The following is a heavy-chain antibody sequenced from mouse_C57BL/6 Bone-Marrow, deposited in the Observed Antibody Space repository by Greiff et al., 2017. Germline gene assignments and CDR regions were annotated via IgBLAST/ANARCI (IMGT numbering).Heavy chain of an antibody. J-gene: IGHJ2*01. CDR3: ARSPRGLERAYYFDY. CDR2: IHPNSGST. D-gene: IGHD2-2*01. CDR1: GYTFTSYW. V-gene: IGHV1-64*01. Sequence: QVQLQQPGAELVKPGASVKLSCKASGYTFTSYWMHWVKQRPGQGLEWIGMIHPNSGSTNYNETFKSKATLTVDKSTNTAYMQLSSLTSEDSAVYYCARSPRGLERAYYFDYWGQGTTLTVSS.